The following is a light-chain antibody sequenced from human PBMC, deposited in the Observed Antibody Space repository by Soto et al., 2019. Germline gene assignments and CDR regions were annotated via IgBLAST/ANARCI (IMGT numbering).Light chain of an antibody. V-gene: IGKV1-12*01. CDR2: AAS. CDR1: QGISSG. J-gene: IGKJ5*01. CDR3: QQGNIFPQT. Sequence: DIQVTQSPSTMSVSLGDRATICCRASQGISSGLACYHHKPGKAPKLLIDAASSLQSVVPSRFSGSGSGTDFTLTISSLQPEDFATYYCQQGNIFPQTFGQGTRLDIK.